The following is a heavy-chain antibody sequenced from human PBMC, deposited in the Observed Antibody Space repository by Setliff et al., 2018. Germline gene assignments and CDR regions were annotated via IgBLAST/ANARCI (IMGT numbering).Heavy chain of an antibody. V-gene: IGHV1-18*01. CDR1: SYTFSSYG. J-gene: IGHJ3*02. CDR3: ARDRRNIVVAVVNAAFDI. D-gene: IGHD2-15*01. Sequence: ASVKVSCKASSYTFSSYGISWVRQAPGQGLEWMGWISAYNGDTNYAQNLQGRVTMTTDTSTSTAYIELRSLRSDDTAVYYCARDRRNIVVAVVNAAFDIWGQGTMVTVSS. CDR2: ISAYNGDT.